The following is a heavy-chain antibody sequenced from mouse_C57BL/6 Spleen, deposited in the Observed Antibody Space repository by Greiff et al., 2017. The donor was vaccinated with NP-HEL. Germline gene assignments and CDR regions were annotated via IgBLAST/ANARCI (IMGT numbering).Heavy chain of an antibody. Sequence: QVQLQQPGAELVKPGASVKVSCTASGYTFTSYWMHWVKQRPGQGLEWIGRIHPSDSDTNYNPKFKGKATLTVDKSSSTAYMQLSSLTSEDSAVYYCAIGDYGSRAWFAYWGQGTLVTVSS. J-gene: IGHJ3*01. CDR3: AIGDYGSRAWFAY. CDR1: GYTFTSYW. D-gene: IGHD1-1*01. CDR2: IHPSDSDT. V-gene: IGHV1-74*01.